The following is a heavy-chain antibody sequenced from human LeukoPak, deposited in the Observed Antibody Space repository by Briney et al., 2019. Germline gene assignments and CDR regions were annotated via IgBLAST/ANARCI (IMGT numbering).Heavy chain of an antibody. CDR2: INSNGGST. J-gene: IGHJ6*02. D-gene: IGHD6-13*01. Sequence: GGSLRLSCAASGFTFSSYAMHWVRQAPGKGLEYVSAINSNGGSTYYANSVKGRFTISRDDSKNTLYLQMNSLRAEDTAVYYCAKSGRSNNSGMDVWGQGTTVTVSS. CDR3: AKSGRSNNSGMDV. CDR1: GFTFSSYA. V-gene: IGHV3-64*01.